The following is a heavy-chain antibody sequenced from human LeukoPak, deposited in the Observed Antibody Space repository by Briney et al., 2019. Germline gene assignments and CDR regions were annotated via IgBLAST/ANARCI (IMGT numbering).Heavy chain of an antibody. J-gene: IGHJ4*02. CDR2: ISSSSSHT. D-gene: IGHD6-13*01. CDR1: GFTFSDYY. Sequence: GGSLRLSCAASGFTFSDYYMSWFRQAPGKGLEWVSYISSSSSHTTYADSVKGRFTISRDNARNSLSLQVNSLRADDTAVYYCARVGSIAAAGTPDYWGQGTLVTVSS. V-gene: IGHV3-11*06. CDR3: ARVGSIAAAGTPDY.